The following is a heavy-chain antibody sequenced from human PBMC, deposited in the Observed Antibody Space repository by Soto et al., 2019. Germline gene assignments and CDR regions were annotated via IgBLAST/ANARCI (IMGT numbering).Heavy chain of an antibody. CDR2: ISTYSGDT. CDR1: GYMFTTYG. J-gene: IGHJ5*02. V-gene: IGHV1-18*04. D-gene: IGHD5-12*01. CDR3: ARHHGPTTSENWFDP. Sequence: QVQLVQSGGEVKKPGASVEVSCRTSGYMFTTYGMSWVRQAPGQGLEWMGWISTYSGDTKYAQKFQGRVTMTTDTSTTTAYLELRSLRSDDTAVYYCARHHGPTTSENWFDPWGQGTLVTVSS.